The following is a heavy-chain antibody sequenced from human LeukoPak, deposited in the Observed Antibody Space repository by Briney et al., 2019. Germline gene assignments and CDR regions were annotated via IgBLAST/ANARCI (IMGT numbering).Heavy chain of an antibody. CDR3: ARDTSRNDLDY. V-gene: IGHV3-7*04. D-gene: IGHD1-1*01. Sequence: GGSLRLSCAASGFTFSSDWMNWVRQAPGKGLEWVANINQDGSAEYYEDSVRGRFTISRDNAKNSLYLQMNSLTAEDTALYYCARDTSRNDLDYWGQGTLVTVSS. CDR2: INQDGSAE. J-gene: IGHJ4*02. CDR1: GFTFSSDW.